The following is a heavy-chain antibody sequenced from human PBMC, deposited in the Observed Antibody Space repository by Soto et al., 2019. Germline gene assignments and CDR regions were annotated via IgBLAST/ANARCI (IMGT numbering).Heavy chain of an antibody. J-gene: IGHJ6*02. CDR1: GYTFTSYG. V-gene: IGHV1-18*01. CDR2: ISAYNGNT. CDR3: ARGGKYCTIGVCSFYGMDV. D-gene: IGHD2-8*01. Sequence: QVQLVQSGADVKKPGASVKVSCKASGYTFTSYGISWVRQAPGQGLEWMGWISAYNGNTNYAQKFQGRDTMTTDTSTSKAYMELRSPRSDDTAVYYCARGGKYCTIGVCSFYGMDVLGQGTTFTVSS.